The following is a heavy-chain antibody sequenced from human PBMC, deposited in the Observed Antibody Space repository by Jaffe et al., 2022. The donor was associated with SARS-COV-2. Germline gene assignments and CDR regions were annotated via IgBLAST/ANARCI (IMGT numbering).Heavy chain of an antibody. CDR1: GYTLTELS. J-gene: IGHJ2*01. CDR2: FDPEDGET. D-gene: IGHD3-22*01. Sequence: QVQLVQSGAEVKKPGASVKVSCKVSGYTLTELSMHWVRQAPGKGLEWMGGFDPEDGETIYAQKFQGRVTMTEDTSTDTAYMELSSLRSEDTAVYYCATVKITMIPKTNNWYFDLWGRGTLVTVSS. V-gene: IGHV1-24*01. CDR3: ATVKITMIPKTNNWYFDL.